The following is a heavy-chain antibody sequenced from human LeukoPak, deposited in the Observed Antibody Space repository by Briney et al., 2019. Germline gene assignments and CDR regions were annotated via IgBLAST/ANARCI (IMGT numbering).Heavy chain of an antibody. J-gene: IGHJ4*02. CDR1: GLTFSSYA. Sequence: GGSLRLSCAASGLTFSSYAMSWVRQAPGKGLEWVSAISGSGGSTYYADSVKGRFTISRDNSKNTLYLQMNSLRAEDTAVYYCARLDIVATIKYFDYWGQGTLVTVSS. V-gene: IGHV3-23*01. D-gene: IGHD5-12*01. CDR3: ARLDIVATIKYFDY. CDR2: ISGSGGST.